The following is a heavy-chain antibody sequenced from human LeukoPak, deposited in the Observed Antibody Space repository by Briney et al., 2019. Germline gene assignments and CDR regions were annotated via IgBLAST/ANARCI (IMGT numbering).Heavy chain of an antibody. CDR2: IYYSGST. D-gene: IGHD2-8*02. CDR3: ARDPGGGSLGNYFDY. Sequence: SETLSLTCTVSGGSLSSYYWTWIRQPPGKGLEWIGSIYYSGSTYYNPSLKSRVTISVDTSKNQFSLKLSSVTAADTAVYYCARDPGGGSLGNYFDYWGQGTLVTVSS. J-gene: IGHJ4*02. V-gene: IGHV4-59*12. CDR1: GGSLSSYY.